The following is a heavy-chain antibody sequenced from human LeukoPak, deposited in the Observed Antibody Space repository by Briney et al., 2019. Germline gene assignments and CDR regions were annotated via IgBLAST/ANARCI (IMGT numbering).Heavy chain of an antibody. Sequence: GGSLRLSCAASGFTFSSYAMSGVRQAPGKGLEWVSAISGSGGSTYYADSVNGRFTISRDNSKNTLYLQMNSLRAEDTAVYYCPKDLQLSYTAMAPGAFDIWGQGTMVTASS. CDR1: GFTFSSYA. V-gene: IGHV3-23*01. J-gene: IGHJ3*02. CDR3: PKDLQLSYTAMAPGAFDI. D-gene: IGHD5-18*01. CDR2: ISGSGGST.